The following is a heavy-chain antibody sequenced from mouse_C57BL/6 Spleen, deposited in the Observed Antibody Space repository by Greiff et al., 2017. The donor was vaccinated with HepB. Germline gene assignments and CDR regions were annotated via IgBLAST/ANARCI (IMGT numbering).Heavy chain of an antibody. D-gene: IGHD2-2*01. CDR1: GYTFSSSW. Sequence: VQLQQSGPELVKPGASVKISCKASGYTFSSSWMNWVKQRPGKGLEWIGRIYPGDGDTNYNGKFKGKATLTADKSSSTAYMQLSSLTSEDSAVYVCARSSSVTYYWYFDVWGTGTTVTVSS. CDR3: ARSSSVTYYWYFDV. J-gene: IGHJ1*03. CDR2: IYPGDGDT. V-gene: IGHV1-82*01.